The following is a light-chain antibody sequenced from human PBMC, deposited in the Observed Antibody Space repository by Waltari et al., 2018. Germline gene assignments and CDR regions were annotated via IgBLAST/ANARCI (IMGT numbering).Light chain of an antibody. CDR3: SSYTSSGTVI. CDR1: GSDVGSYVY. CDR2: DVS. Sequence: QSALTQPASVSGSPGQSITISFTGTGSDVGSYVYVSWYQQHPGKGPKLMIFDVSNRPSGVSNRFSGSKSGNTASLTISGLQAEDEADYYCSSYTSSGTVIFGGGTKLTVL. J-gene: IGLJ2*01. V-gene: IGLV2-14*03.